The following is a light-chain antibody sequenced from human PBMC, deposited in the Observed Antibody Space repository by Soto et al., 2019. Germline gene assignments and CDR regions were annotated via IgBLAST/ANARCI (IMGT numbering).Light chain of an antibody. CDR2: ENN. CDR3: GTWDSSLSAYV. CDR1: SSNIGNNY. J-gene: IGLJ1*01. V-gene: IGLV1-51*02. Sequence: VLTQPPSVSAAPGQKVTISCSGSSSNIGNNYVSWYQQLPGTAPKLLIYENNKRPSGIPDRSSGSKSGTSATLGITGLQTGDEADYYCGTWDSSLSAYVFGTGTKVTVL.